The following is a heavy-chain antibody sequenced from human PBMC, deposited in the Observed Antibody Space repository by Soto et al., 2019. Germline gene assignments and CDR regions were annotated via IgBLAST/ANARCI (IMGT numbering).Heavy chain of an antibody. Sequence: QVQLQESGPGLVKPSETLSLTCTVSGGSISTYYWSWIRQPPGKGLEWIGYIYYSGSTNYNPSLTSRVTTSVDTSKNQFSLNLSSVTAADTAVYYCARAYSSSWYYLDYWGQGTLVTVSS. D-gene: IGHD6-13*01. CDR3: ARAYSSSWYYLDY. CDR1: GGSISTYY. V-gene: IGHV4-59*01. J-gene: IGHJ4*02. CDR2: IYYSGST.